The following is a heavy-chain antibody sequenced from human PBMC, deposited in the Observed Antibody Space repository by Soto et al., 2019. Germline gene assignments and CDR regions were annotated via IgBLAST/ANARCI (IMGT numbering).Heavy chain of an antibody. J-gene: IGHJ6*02. D-gene: IGHD3-10*01. CDR2: IIPIFGTA. CDR3: ARCTMVRGVNYYGMDV. CDR1: GGTFSSYA. V-gene: IGHV1-69*13. Sequence: SVKVSCKASGGTFSSYAISWVRQAPGQGLEWMGGIIPIFGTANYAQKFQGRVTIAADESTSTAYMELSSLRSEDTAVYYCARCTMVRGVNYYGMDVWGQGTTVTVSS.